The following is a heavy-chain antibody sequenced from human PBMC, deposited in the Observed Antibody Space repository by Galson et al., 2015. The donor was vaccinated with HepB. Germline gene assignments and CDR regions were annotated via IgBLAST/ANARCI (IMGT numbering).Heavy chain of an antibody. D-gene: IGHD2-8*01. CDR2: IYYGGRT. J-gene: IGHJ3*02. Sequence: GWIRQSPKKGLEWIGSIYYGGRTYFSPSFQSRVAMSVDTSKNQLSLTLSSVTAADTAVYHCARPLVLNGRFTPGVGPFHIWGHGTLVTVSA. V-gene: IGHV4-39*01. CDR3: ARPLVLNGRFTPGVGPFHI.